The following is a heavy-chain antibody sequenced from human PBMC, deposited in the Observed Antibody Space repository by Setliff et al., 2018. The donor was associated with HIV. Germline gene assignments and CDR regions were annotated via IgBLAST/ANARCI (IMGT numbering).Heavy chain of an antibody. CDR2: VYHTGST. J-gene: IGHJ4*02. Sequence: KASETLSLTCTVSGYSISSRYYWGWIRQPPGKGLEWIGSVYHTGSTYYNPSLKSRVTISVDTSKNQFSLKLSSVTAADTAVYYCASTGYSSGWSFDYWGQGTLVTVSS. CDR3: ASTGYSSGWSFDY. V-gene: IGHV4-38-2*02. D-gene: IGHD6-19*01. CDR1: GYSISSRYY.